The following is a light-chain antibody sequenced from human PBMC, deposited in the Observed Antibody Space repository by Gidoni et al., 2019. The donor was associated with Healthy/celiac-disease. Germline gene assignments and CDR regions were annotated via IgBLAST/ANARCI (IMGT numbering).Light chain of an antibody. Sequence: EIALTQSPATLSLSPGERATLSCRASQSVSSYLAWYQQKPGQAPRLLIYDASNRATGIPARFSGSGSGTDFTLTISSLEPEDCAVYYCQQRSNWPPGLTFGGXTKVEIK. CDR2: DAS. V-gene: IGKV3-11*01. CDR3: QQRSNWPPGLT. J-gene: IGKJ4*01. CDR1: QSVSSY.